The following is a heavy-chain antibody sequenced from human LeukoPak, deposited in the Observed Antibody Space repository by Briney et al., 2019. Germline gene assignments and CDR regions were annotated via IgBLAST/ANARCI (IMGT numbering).Heavy chain of an antibody. V-gene: IGHV3-49*04. J-gene: IGHJ6*02. CDR2: IRSKAYGGTT. Sequence: GGSLRLSCTASGFTFGDYAMSWVRQAPGKGLEWVGFIRSKAYGGTTEYAASVKGRFTISRDDFKSIAYLQMNSLKTEDTAVYYCTHPRSGYYYWHYYYGMDVWGQGTTVTVSS. D-gene: IGHD3-22*01. CDR1: GFTFGDYA. CDR3: THPRSGYYYWHYYYGMDV.